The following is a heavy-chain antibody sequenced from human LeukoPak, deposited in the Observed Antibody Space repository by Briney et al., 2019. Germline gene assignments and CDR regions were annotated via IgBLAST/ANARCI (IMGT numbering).Heavy chain of an antibody. CDR3: ARLSAYYYGSYFCYYMDV. J-gene: IGHJ6*03. CDR1: AFTFTNAW. V-gene: IGHV3-7*01. Sequence: PGGSLRLSCEPSAFTFTNAWMNWVRQAPGKGPEWVPNIRQDESERYFADSVKGRFTISRDNAKKSVYLHMSSLRAEDTALYYCARLSAYYYGSYFCYYMDVWGKGTTVTVSS. CDR2: IRQDESER. D-gene: IGHD3-10*01.